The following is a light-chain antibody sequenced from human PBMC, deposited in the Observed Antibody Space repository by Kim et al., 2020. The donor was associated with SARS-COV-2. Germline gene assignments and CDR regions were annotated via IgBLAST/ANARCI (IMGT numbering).Light chain of an antibody. CDR3: QQSYSTPHT. CDR1: QTILNH. CDR2: ATS. V-gene: IGKV1-39*01. Sequence: DIQVTQSPSSLPASVGDRVTITCRTSQTILNHLNWYQQKPGKAPSLLIYATSNLQRGVPTRFSGGGSGTTFTLTIVNLQTEDFATYFCQQSYSTPHTFGQGTKVDIK. J-gene: IGKJ2*01.